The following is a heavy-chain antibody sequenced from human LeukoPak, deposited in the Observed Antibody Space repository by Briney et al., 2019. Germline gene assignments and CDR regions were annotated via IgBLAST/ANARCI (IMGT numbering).Heavy chain of an antibody. CDR3: AKDSASTPYYFDY. V-gene: IGHV3-23*01. CDR1: GFTFSSYA. J-gene: IGHJ4*02. D-gene: IGHD2/OR15-2a*01. CDR2: ISGSGGST. Sequence: GGSLRLSCAASGFTFSSYAMSWVRQAPGKGLEWVSAISGSGGSTYYADSVKGRFIISRDNSKNTLYLQMNSLRAEDTAVYYCAKDSASTPYYFDYWGQGTLVTVSS.